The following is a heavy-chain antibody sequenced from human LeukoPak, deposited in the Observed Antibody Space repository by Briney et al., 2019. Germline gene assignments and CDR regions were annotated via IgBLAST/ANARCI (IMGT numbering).Heavy chain of an antibody. CDR3: ARESLDYGGNSPFDY. D-gene: IGHD4-23*01. CDR2: IIPIFGTA. J-gene: IGHJ4*02. Sequence: GASVKVSCKASGGTFSSYAISWVRQAPGQGLEWMGGIIPIFGTANYAQKFQGRVTITADKSTSTAYMELSSLRSEDTAVYYCARESLDYGGNSPFDYWGQGTLVTVSS. CDR1: GGTFSSYA. V-gene: IGHV1-69*06.